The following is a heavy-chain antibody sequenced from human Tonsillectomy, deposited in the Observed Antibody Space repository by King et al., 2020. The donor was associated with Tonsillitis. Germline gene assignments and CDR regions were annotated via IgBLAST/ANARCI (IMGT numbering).Heavy chain of an antibody. CDR1: GFTFSGAA. J-gene: IGHJ6*02. Sequence: VQLVESGGGLVQPGGSLTLSCAASGFTFSGAAMHWVRQASGKGLEWVGLIRSKANSYATVYAASVNRRFTVSRDDSKKTAYLQVNSLKTEDTAVYYCTRGGDYDSGYYYGMDVWGQGTTVTVSS. V-gene: IGHV3-73*02. CDR3: TRGGDYDSGYYYGMDV. D-gene: IGHD4-17*01. CDR2: IRSKANSYAT.